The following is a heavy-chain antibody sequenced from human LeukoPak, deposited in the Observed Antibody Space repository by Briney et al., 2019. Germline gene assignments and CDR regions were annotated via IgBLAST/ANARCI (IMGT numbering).Heavy chain of an antibody. D-gene: IGHD6-25*01. CDR2: ISSSSSYI. CDR3: AAISYSGTWPVGY. Sequence: GGSLRLSCAASRFTFTDYTMKSVRQAPGKGLEWVLSISSSSSYINYADSVNGRFTISRDNAKNSVYLQMNNLRAEDTAVYYCAAISYSGTWPVGYWGQGILVTVTA. CDR1: RFTFTDYT. J-gene: IGHJ4*02. V-gene: IGHV3-21*01.